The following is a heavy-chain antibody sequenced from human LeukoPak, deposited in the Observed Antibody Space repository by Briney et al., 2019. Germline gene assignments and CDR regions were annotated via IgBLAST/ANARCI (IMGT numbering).Heavy chain of an antibody. V-gene: IGHV4-4*07. CDR3: ARDDLTGYSYGNWFDP. J-gene: IGHJ5*02. D-gene: IGHD5-18*01. CDR2: IYTSGST. CDR1: GGSISSYY. Sequence: ETLSLTCTVSGGSISSYYWSWIRQPAGKGLEWIGRIYTSGSTYYNPSLKSRVTMSVDTSKNQFSLKLSSVTAADTAVYYCARDDLTGYSYGNWFDPWGQGTLVTVSS.